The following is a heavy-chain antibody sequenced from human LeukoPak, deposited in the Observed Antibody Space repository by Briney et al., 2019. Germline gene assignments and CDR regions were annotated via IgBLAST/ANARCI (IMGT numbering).Heavy chain of an antibody. D-gene: IGHD3-16*01. CDR1: GFVFSIYT. CDR3: VKDFGRVRGTPDS. J-gene: IGHJ4*02. V-gene: IGHV3-64D*06. Sequence: GGSLRLSCSASGFVFSIYTMYWVRQAPGKGPEYVSTISGSGNGGSIYYADSVKGRFTISRDDSKSILYLQMNGLRSEDTAVYYCVKDFGRVRGTPDSWGQGILVTVSS. CDR2: ISGSGNGGSI.